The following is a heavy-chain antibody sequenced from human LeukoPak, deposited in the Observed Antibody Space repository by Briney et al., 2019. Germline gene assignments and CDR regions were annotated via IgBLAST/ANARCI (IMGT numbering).Heavy chain of an antibody. V-gene: IGHV1-46*01. CDR2: INPSDGST. J-gene: IGHJ5*02. Sequence: ASVKVSCKASGYTFTSYYIHWVRQAPGQGLEWMGIINPSDGSTSYAQKLQGRVTMTTDTSTSTAYMELRSLRSDDTAVYYCARGLATGTTSGFDPWGQGTLVTVSS. D-gene: IGHD1-1*01. CDR1: GYTFTSYY. CDR3: ARGLATGTTSGFDP.